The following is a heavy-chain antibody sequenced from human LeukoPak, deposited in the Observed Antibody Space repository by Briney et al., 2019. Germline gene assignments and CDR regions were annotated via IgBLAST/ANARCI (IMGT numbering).Heavy chain of an antibody. J-gene: IGHJ5*02. D-gene: IGHD2-21*01. CDR3: ARAAGDSFWGPPYNWFDP. V-gene: IGHV4-39*07. CDR1: GGSISSSNYY. CDR2: IYYSGST. Sequence: SETLSLTCTVSGGSISSSNYYWGWIRQPPGKGLEWIGSIYYSGSTFYNPSLKSRVTISVDTSKNQFSLKLSSVTAADTAVYYCARAAGDSFWGPPYNWFDPWGQGTLVTVSS.